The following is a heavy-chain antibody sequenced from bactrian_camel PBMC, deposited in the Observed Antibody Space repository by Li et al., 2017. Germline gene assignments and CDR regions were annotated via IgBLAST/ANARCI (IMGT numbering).Heavy chain of an antibody. Sequence: IGWYRQPPGKERERVARINSGNGATFYEDSVKGRFTISRDNTKNTLYLQMNSLKPEDTAMYYCAAVGADCSGGYNCWPRQGADFRCWGQGTQVTVS. CDR2: INSGNGAT. V-gene: IGHV3S63*01. D-gene: IGHD2*01. CDR3: AAVGADCSGGYNCWPRQGADFRC. J-gene: IGHJ6*01.